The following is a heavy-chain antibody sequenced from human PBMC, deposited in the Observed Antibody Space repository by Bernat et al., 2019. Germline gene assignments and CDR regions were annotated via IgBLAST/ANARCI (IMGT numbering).Heavy chain of an antibody. Sequence: EVQLVESGGGLVQPGGSLRLSCAASGFTFSSYEMNWVRQAPGKGLEWVSYISSSGSTIYYADSVKGRFTISRDNAKNSLYQQMNSLRAEDTAVYYCASGGYGDYEMAFDIWGQGTMVTVSS. CDR3: ASGGYGDYEMAFDI. J-gene: IGHJ3*02. D-gene: IGHD4-17*01. V-gene: IGHV3-48*03. CDR1: GFTFSSYE. CDR2: ISSSGSTI.